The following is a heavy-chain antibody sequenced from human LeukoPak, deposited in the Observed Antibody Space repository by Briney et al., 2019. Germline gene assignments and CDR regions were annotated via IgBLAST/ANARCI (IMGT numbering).Heavy chain of an antibody. J-gene: IGHJ6*02. CDR3: ASGGYSSGWSPIDYYYYYGMDV. CDR2: IYTSGST. Sequence: SETLSLTCTVSGGSISSGSYYWSWIRQPAGKGLEWIGRIYTSGSTNYNPSLKSRVTISVDTSKNQFSLKLSSVTAADTAVYYCASGGYSSGWSPIDYYYYYGMDVWGQGTTVTVSS. D-gene: IGHD6-19*01. CDR1: GGSISSGSYY. V-gene: IGHV4-61*02.